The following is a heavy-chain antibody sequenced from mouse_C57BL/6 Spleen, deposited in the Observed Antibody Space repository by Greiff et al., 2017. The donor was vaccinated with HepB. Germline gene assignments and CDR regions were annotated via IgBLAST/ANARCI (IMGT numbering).Heavy chain of an antibody. V-gene: IGHV1-15*01. Sequence: VKLMESGAELVRPGASVTLSCKASGYTFTDYEMHWVKQTPVHGLEWIGAIDPETGGTAYNQKFKGKAILTADKSSSTAYMELRSLTSEDSAVYYCTRPHFSYGSSYWYFDVWGTGTTVTVSS. D-gene: IGHD1-1*01. CDR3: TRPHFSYGSSYWYFDV. CDR2: IDPETGGT. CDR1: GYTFTDYE. J-gene: IGHJ1*03.